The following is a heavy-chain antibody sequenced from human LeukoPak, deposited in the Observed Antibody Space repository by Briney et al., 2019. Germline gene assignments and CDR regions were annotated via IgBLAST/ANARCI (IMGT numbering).Heavy chain of an antibody. Sequence: GGSLRLSCAASGFTFSSYWMHWVRQAPGKGLVWVSRINSDGSSTSYADSVKGRFTISRDNAKNTLYLQMNSLRAEDTAAYYCARDLEVRGELLYYFDYWGQGTLVTVSS. V-gene: IGHV3-74*01. D-gene: IGHD3-10*01. J-gene: IGHJ4*02. CDR1: GFTFSSYW. CDR2: INSDGSST. CDR3: ARDLEVRGELLYYFDY.